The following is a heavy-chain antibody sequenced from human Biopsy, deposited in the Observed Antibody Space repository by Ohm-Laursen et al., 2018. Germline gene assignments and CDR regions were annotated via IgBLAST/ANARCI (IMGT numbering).Heavy chain of an antibody. CDR3: AKACCSGSYYDGFDV. V-gene: IGHV3-9*01. CDR2: ISWNGGTI. CDR1: GFRFDDYA. D-gene: IGHD1-26*01. J-gene: IGHJ3*01. Sequence: SLRLSCTAPGFRFDDYAMHWVRQVPGKGLEWVSGISWNGGTIGYADSVKGRFTISRDDAKNSLHLQMDSLRPEDTALYYCAKACCSGSYYDGFDVWGQGTVVTVSS.